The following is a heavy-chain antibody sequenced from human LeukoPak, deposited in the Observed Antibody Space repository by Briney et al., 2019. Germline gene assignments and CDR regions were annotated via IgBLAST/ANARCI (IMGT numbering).Heavy chain of an antibody. V-gene: IGHV4-39*01. CDR2: IFYSRST. Sequence: SETLSLTCTVSGDSIISSSYYWGWIRQPPGKGLEWIGSIFYSRSTYYNPSLKSRVTLSVDTSKNQFSLKLSSVTAADTAVYYCARQWVKNRNDLCLDVWGQGTTVTVSS. D-gene: IGHD1-1*01. CDR3: ARQWVKNRNDLCLDV. CDR1: GDSIISSSYY. J-gene: IGHJ6*02.